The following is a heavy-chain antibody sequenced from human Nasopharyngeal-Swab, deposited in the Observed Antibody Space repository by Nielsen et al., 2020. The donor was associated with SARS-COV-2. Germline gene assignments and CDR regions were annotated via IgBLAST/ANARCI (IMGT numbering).Heavy chain of an antibody. CDR1: GFIFSDSA. Sequence: GESLKISCAASGFIFSDSAIHWVRQAPGKGLEWIACIKRKTDGTTDYAAPVKDRFIISRDNSENTLYLQMNSLKTEDTAVYYCTTGGDRMIAEWLSWGQGTLVTVSS. CDR3: TTGGDRMIAEWLS. J-gene: IGHJ5*02. D-gene: IGHD6-19*01. V-gene: IGHV3-15*01. CDR2: IKRKTDGTT.